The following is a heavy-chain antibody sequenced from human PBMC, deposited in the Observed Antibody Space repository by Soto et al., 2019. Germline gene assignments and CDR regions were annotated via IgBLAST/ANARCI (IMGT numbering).Heavy chain of an antibody. Sequence: LRLSCAASGFTFSDYYMSWIRQAPGKGLEWVSYISSSGSTIYYADSVKGRFTTSRDNAKNSLYLQMNSLRAEDTAVYYCARDASVDYDFWSGYYTRGYFDLWGRGTLVTVSS. CDR1: GFTFSDYY. CDR3: ARDASVDYDFWSGYYTRGYFDL. J-gene: IGHJ2*01. V-gene: IGHV3-11*01. D-gene: IGHD3-3*01. CDR2: ISSSGSTI.